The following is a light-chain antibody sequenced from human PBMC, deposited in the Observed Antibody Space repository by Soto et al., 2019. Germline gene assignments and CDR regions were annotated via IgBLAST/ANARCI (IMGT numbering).Light chain of an antibody. J-gene: IGKJ2*01. V-gene: IGKV1-5*01. CDR1: QSITTC. CDR2: DAS. CDR3: QQYYSYPYT. Sequence: DIQMTQSPSTLSASVGDRVTITCRASQSITTCLAWYQQKPGKAPKLLIYDASSLESGLPSRFSGSGSGTELTLTITAVQPDDFAIYYCQQYYSYPYTFGHGTKLELK.